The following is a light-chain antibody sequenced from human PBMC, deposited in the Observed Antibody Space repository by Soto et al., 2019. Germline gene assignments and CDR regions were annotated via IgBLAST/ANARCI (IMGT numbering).Light chain of an antibody. CDR1: SSNIGAAYD. V-gene: IGLV1-40*01. Sequence: QSALTQPPAVSGAPGQRVTISCTGGSSNIGAAYDVQWYQQLPGTAPKLLIYGNTNRLSGVPDRFSGSKSGTSASLAISGLQAEDEADYYCQSYDSSLSNWVFGGGTKLTVL. J-gene: IGLJ3*02. CDR2: GNT. CDR3: QSYDSSLSNWV.